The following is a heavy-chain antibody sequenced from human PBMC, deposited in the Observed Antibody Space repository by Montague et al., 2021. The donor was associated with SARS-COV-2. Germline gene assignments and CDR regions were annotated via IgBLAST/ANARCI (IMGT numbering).Heavy chain of an antibody. CDR1: GDSVSSNSAA. V-gene: IGHV6-1*01. CDR2: TYYRSKWYN. CDR3: ARGLWFGELVTGYYYYGMDV. J-gene: IGHJ6*02. D-gene: IGHD3-10*01. Sequence: CAISGDSVSSNSAAWNWIRQSPSRGLEWLGRTYYRSKWYNDYAVSVKSRITINPDTSKNQFSLQLNSVTPEDTAVYYCARGLWFGELVTGYYYYGMDVWGQGTTVTVSS.